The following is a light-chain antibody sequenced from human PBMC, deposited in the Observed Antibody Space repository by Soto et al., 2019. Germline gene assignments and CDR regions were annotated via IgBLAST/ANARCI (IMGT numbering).Light chain of an antibody. J-gene: IGKJ5*01. CDR2: AAS. V-gene: IGKV1-39*01. CDR3: QQSYSTPVT. CDR1: QSISSY. Sequence: IQMTQSPSSLTASVVDIVTITYLASQSISSYLNWYQQKPGKAPKLLIYAASSLQSGVPSRFSGSGSGTDFTLTISSLQPEYFATYYCQQSYSTPVTFGQGTRLEIK.